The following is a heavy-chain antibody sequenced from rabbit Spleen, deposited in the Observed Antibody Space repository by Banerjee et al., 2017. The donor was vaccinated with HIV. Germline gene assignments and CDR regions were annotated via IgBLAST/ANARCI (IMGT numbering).Heavy chain of an antibody. J-gene: IGHJ4*01. CDR2: IDPIFGST. CDR1: GFDFSSYY. CDR3: ARGGGL. V-gene: IGHV1S7*01. Sequence: QLKESGGGLVQPGGSLKLSCKASGFDFSSYYMSWVRQAPGKGLEWIGYIDPIFGSTYYASWVNGRFTISSHNAQNTLYLQLNSLTAADTATYFCARGGGLGGPGTLVTVS.